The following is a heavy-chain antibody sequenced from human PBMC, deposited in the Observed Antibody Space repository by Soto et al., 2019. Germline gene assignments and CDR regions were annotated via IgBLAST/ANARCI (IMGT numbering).Heavy chain of an antibody. D-gene: IGHD3-3*01. Sequence: GGSLRLSCAASGFTFSSYAMSWVRQAPGKGLEWVSAISGSGGSTYYADSVKGRFTISRDNSKNTLYLQMNSLRAEDTAVYYCAKLRRRPVYFGVVDYWGQGTLVTVSS. CDR2: ISGSGGST. CDR3: AKLRRRPVYFGVVDY. CDR1: GFTFSSYA. V-gene: IGHV3-23*01. J-gene: IGHJ4*02.